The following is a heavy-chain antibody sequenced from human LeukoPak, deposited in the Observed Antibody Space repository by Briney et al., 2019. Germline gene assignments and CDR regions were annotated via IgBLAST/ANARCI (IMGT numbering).Heavy chain of an antibody. CDR3: AXXXXXXXXXFDI. Sequence: TXTXXYMHWGRQAPGQXLXXMGIINPSGGSTSXSQKFQGRVTMTRDMXTSTXYMEMRSLRSEDTAVYYCAXXXXXXXXXFDIXGXXXXVTVS. J-gene: IGHJ3*02. CDR2: INPSGGST. V-gene: IGHV1-46*01. CDR1: TXTXXY.